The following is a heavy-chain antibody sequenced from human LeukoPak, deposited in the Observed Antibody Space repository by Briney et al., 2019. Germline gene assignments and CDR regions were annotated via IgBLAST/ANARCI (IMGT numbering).Heavy chain of an antibody. Sequence: GGSLRLSCAASGFTFSNYNMNWVRQAPGKAMEWVSSITSSATFYADSVKGRFTISRDNAKSSLYLQMDSLGPEDTAVYYCARDPYSGNYGNDYYYYMDVWGKGTTVTISS. CDR3: ARDPYSGNYGNDYYYYMDV. D-gene: IGHD1-26*01. CDR1: GFTFSNYN. J-gene: IGHJ6*03. V-gene: IGHV3-21*01. CDR2: ITSSATF.